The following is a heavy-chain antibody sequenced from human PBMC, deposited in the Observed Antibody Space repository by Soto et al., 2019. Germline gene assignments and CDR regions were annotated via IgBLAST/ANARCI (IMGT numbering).Heavy chain of an antibody. D-gene: IGHD5-18*01. CDR3: ATDPNTAMVYGAHY. Sequence: ASVKVSCKVSGYTLTELSMHWVRQAPGKGLEWMGGFDPEDGETIYAQKFQGRVTMTEDTSTDTAYMELSSLRSEDTAVYYCATDPNTAMVYGAHYWGQGTLVTSPQ. V-gene: IGHV1-24*01. CDR1: GYTLTELS. J-gene: IGHJ4*02. CDR2: FDPEDGET.